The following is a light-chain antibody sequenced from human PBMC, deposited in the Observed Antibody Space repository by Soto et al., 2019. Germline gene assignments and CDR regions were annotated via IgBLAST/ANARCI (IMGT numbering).Light chain of an antibody. J-gene: IGKJ3*01. CDR2: GAS. CDR3: QQFGRSSLT. CDR1: QSVRNSY. Sequence: EIVLTQSPGTLSLSPGERATLSCRASQSVRNSYLAWYQQKPGQAPRLLIYGASSRASGIPDRFSGSGSGTDFSLTSSRLDPEDFAVYYCQQFGRSSLTFGPGTKVDIK. V-gene: IGKV3-20*01.